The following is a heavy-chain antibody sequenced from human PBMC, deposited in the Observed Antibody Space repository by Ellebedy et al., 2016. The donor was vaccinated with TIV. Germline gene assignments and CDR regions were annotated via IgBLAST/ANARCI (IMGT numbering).Heavy chain of an antibody. CDR2: INQDGSDK. CDR1: EFTFSLYW. J-gene: IGHJ4*02. CDR3: ARVRCGGDCHHIRFDY. D-gene: IGHD2-21*02. Sequence: GGSLRLSXAASEFTFSLYWMSWVRQGPGKGLEWVANINQDGSDKDYVDSVKGRFTISRDNAKNSLYLQMNSLRAEDTAVYYCARVRCGGDCHHIRFDYWGQGTLVTVSS. V-gene: IGHV3-7*01.